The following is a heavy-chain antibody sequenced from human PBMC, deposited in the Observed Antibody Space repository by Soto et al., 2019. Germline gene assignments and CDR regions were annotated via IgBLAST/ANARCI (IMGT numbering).Heavy chain of an antibody. CDR2: IFSNDEK. Sequence: QVTLKESGPVLVKPTETLTLTCTVSGFSLSNARMGVSWIRQPPGKALEWLAHIFSNDEKSYSTSLKSRLTIPKHTPKTQVVLTMTHMDPVDTATYYCARPLTYYGSGRTFDYWGQGTLVTVSS. J-gene: IGHJ4*02. D-gene: IGHD3-10*01. CDR3: ARPLTYYGSGRTFDY. V-gene: IGHV2-26*01. CDR1: GFSLSNARMG.